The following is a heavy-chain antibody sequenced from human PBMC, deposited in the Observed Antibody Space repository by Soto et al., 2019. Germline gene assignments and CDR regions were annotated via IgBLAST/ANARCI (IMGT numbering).Heavy chain of an antibody. CDR1: GYTFTIYG. CDR3: ARDYGDYDNWFDP. CDR2: ISAYNGNT. J-gene: IGHJ5*02. V-gene: IGHV1-18*01. D-gene: IGHD4-17*01. Sequence: GASVKGACKTSGYTFTIYGSSWGRKNPGQGLEWMGWISAYNGNTNYAQKLQGRVTMTTDTSTSTAYMELRSLRSDDTAVYYCARDYGDYDNWFDPWGQGTLVTVSS.